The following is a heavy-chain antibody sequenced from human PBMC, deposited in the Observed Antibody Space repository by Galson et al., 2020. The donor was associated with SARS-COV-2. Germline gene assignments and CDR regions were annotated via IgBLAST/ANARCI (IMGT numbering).Heavy chain of an antibody. CDR3: ARGNSPCVTIFGVLTGTCGMDV. Sequence: SETLSFTCTVSGASISSGSYYWSWIRQPAGKGLEWIGRIYKSGNTNYNPSLWSQDTISVDTSKNQFSLKLTSVTAADTAVYYCARGNSPCVTIFGVLTGTCGMDVWGQGTTVTVSS. V-gene: IGHV4-61*02. J-gene: IGHJ6*02. CDR2: IYKSGNT. CDR1: GASISSGSYY. D-gene: IGHD3-3*01.